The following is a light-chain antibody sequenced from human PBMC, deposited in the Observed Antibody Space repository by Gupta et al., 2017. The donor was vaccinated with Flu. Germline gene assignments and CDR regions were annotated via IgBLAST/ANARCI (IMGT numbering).Light chain of an antibody. CDR3: QQDNNWPYI. CDR1: QSVSSN. J-gene: IGKJ2*01. CDR2: GAS. V-gene: IGKV3-15*01. Sequence: EIVMTQSPATLSVSPGERATLSCRASQSVSSNLAWYQQKPGQAPRLLIYGASTRATGIPARFSGSGSGTEFTLTISSRQSEDFAVYYCQQDNNWPYIFGQGTKLEIK.